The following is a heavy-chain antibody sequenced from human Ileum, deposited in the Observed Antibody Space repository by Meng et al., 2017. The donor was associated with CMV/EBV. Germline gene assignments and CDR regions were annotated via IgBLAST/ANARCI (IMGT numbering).Heavy chain of an antibody. CDR2: FYNAGVT. Sequence: VWCGGVLSPSGWYLGPSFAFSGFPVSSNYMSWVRQAPGKGLEWVSVFYNAGVTYYSDSVRGRFTISRDNSKNTLYLQMNSLRAEDTAVYYCARDQGATTGGYFDYWGQGALVTVSS. CDR3: ARDQGATTGGYFDY. J-gene: IGHJ4*02. D-gene: IGHD7-27*01. CDR1: GFPVSSNY. V-gene: IGHV3-53*01.